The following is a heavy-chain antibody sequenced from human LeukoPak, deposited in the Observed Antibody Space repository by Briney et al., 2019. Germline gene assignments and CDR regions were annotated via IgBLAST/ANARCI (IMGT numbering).Heavy chain of an antibody. D-gene: IGHD3-9*01. V-gene: IGHV3-23*01. Sequence: GGSLRLSCAASGFTFSSYGMTWVRQAPGKGLEWVSQISGPGGNTHYADSVKGRFTVSRDNSNNTMYPQMNSLRADDTAVYYCAKDNDILTGYRHDNWLDPWGQGTLVTVSS. CDR1: GFTFSSYG. J-gene: IGHJ5*02. CDR3: AKDNDILTGYRHDNWLDP. CDR2: ISGPGGNT.